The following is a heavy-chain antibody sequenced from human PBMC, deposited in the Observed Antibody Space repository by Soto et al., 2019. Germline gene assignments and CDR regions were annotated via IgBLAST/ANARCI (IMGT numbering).Heavy chain of an antibody. J-gene: IGHJ6*02. CDR3: ARRGGSSSGYYYYAMDV. CDR1: SDSMNSGGYY. D-gene: IGHD6-6*01. Sequence: SETLSLTCSVSSDSMNSGGYYWIWIRQHPGKGLEWIGYIYSNGDTYYNPSLKSRVTISVDTSKNQFSLNLTSVTAADTAVYYCARRGGSSSGYYYYAMDVWGQGTTVTVSS. CDR2: IYSNGDT. V-gene: IGHV4-31*03.